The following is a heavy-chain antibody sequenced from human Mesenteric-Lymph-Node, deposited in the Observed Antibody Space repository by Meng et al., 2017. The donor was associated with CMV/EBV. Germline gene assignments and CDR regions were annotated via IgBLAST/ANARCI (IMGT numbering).Heavy chain of an antibody. V-gene: IGHV3-23*01. J-gene: IGHJ6*02. D-gene: IGHD2-2*01. Sequence: GESLKISCTISGFTFGDYAINWVRQAPGKGLEWVSAISGSGGSTYYADSVKGRFTISRDNSKNTLYLQMNSLRAEDTAVYYCAKGGTVPAAIYYYYGMDVWGQGTTVTVSS. CDR1: GFTFGDYA. CDR2: ISGSGGST. CDR3: AKGGTVPAAIYYYYGMDV.